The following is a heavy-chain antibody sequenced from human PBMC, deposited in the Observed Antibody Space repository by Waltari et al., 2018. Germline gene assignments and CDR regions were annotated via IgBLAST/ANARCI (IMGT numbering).Heavy chain of an antibody. J-gene: IGHJ4*02. D-gene: IGHD3-3*02. Sequence: QTTLKESGPPLVKPTQTLTLTCTFSGFSLRTSGVSVGWFRQPPGKALEWLALIYWDDDKRYRPSLRDRLTITKDTSKNQVVLTMTNMDPVDTATYYCAHSGHFWSGFYVDYYFDYWGQGTLVTVSS. CDR2: IYWDDDK. CDR1: GFSLRTSGVS. V-gene: IGHV2-5*02. CDR3: AHSGHFWSGFYVDYYFDY.